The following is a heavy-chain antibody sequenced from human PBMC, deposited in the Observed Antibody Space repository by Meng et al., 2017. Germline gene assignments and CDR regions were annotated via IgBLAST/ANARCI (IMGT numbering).Heavy chain of an antibody. J-gene: IGHJ4*02. CDR2: ISSSSSYI. CDR1: GFTFSSYS. CDR3: AKCRGTTVTPFDY. D-gene: IGHD4-11*01. V-gene: IGHV3-21*04. Sequence: EVQLVESGGGLVKPGGSLRLSCAASGFTFSSYSMNWVRQAPGKGLEWVSSISSSSSYIYYADSVKGRFTISRDNAKNSLYLQMNSLRAEDTAVYYCAKCRGTTVTPFDYWGQGTLVTVSS.